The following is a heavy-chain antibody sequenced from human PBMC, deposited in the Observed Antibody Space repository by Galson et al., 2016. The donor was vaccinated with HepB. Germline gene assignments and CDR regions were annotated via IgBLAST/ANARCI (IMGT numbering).Heavy chain of an antibody. J-gene: IGHJ6*02. CDR3: ARRKVSQVRGINFRHGLDV. CDR2: ISHDGSNE. D-gene: IGHD3-10*01. V-gene: IGHV3-30*04. CDR1: GFTFTQYA. Sequence: SLRLSCAASGFTFTQYAIHWIRRAPGKGLEWVTVISHDGSNEYYADSVKGRITMSRDNSKSTMFLQIKSLRSDDTAVYYCARRKVSQVRGINFRHGLDVWGQGTTVIVS.